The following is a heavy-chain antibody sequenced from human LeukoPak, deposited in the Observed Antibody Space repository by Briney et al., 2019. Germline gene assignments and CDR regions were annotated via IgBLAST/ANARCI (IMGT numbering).Heavy chain of an antibody. Sequence: RGSLRLSCAASGFTFSSYGMHWVRQAPGKGLEWVAVISYDGSNKYYADSVKGRFTISRDNSKNTLYLQMNSLRAEDTAVYYCAILPTGIAVAVPFDYWGQGTLVTVSS. CDR1: GFTFSSYG. D-gene: IGHD6-19*01. CDR2: ISYDGSNK. J-gene: IGHJ4*02. V-gene: IGHV3-30*03. CDR3: AILPTGIAVAVPFDY.